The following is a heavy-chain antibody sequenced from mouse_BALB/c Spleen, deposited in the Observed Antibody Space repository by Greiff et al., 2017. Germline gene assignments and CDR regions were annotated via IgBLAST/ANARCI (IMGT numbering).Heavy chain of an antibody. CDR2: ISSGGSYT. J-gene: IGHJ2*01. CDR1: GFTFSSYT. CDR3: TRVLLRLYYFDY. D-gene: IGHD1-1*01. Sequence: EVKVEESGGGLVKPGGSLKLSCAASGFTFSSYTMSWVRQTPEKRLEWVATISSGGSYTYYPDSVKGRFTISRDNAKNTLYLQMSSLKSEDTAMYYCTRVLLRLYYFDYWGQGTTLTVSS. V-gene: IGHV5-6-4*01.